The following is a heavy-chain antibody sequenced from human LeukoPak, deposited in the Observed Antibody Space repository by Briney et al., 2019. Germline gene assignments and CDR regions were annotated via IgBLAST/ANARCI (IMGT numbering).Heavy chain of an antibody. CDR2: INPSGGST. CDR3: ARDVRPDMVRGVSYYYYYMDV. D-gene: IGHD3-10*01. CDR1: GYTFTSYY. Sequence: ASVKVSCKASGYTFTSYYMHWVRQAPGQGLEWMGIINPSGGSTSYAQKFQGRVTMTRDMSTSTVYMELSSLRSEDTAVYYCARDVRPDMVRGVSYYYYYMDVWGKGTTVTVSS. V-gene: IGHV1-46*01. J-gene: IGHJ6*03.